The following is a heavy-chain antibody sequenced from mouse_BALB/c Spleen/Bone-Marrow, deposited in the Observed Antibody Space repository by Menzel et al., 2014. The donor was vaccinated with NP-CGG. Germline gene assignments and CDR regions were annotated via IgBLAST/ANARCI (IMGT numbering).Heavy chain of an antibody. CDR3: ARTFQPRRAMDY. V-gene: IGHV1S81*02. CDR2: INPSNGRT. CDR1: GYTFTGYW. D-gene: IGHD6-1*01. J-gene: IGHJ4*01. Sequence: QVQLQESGAELVKPGASVKLSCKASGYTFTGYWMHWVKQRPGQGLEWIGEINPSNGRTNYNEKFKSMATLTVDKSSSTAYMQLSSLTSEDSAVYYCARTFQPRRAMDYWGQGSSVTVSS.